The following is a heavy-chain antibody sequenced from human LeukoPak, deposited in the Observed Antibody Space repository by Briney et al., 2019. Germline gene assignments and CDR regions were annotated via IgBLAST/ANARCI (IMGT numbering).Heavy chain of an antibody. D-gene: IGHD3-22*01. CDR1: GSTFGDYA. V-gene: IGHV3-9*01. CDR3: AKDAQGYYDSSGSFDY. J-gene: IGHJ4*02. Sequence: PGGSLRLSCAASGSTFGDYAMHWVRQAPGKGLEWVSGISWNSGSIGYADSVKGRFTISRDNAKNSLYLQMNSLRAEDTALYYCAKDAQGYYDSSGSFDYWGQGTLVTVSS. CDR2: ISWNSGSI.